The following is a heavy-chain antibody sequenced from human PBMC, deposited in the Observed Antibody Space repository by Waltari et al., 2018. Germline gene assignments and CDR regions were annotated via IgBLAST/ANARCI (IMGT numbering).Heavy chain of an antibody. CDR2: INHSGST. D-gene: IGHD3-22*01. V-gene: IGHV4-34*01. CDR1: GGSFSGYY. Sequence: QVQLQQWGAGLLKPSETLSLTCAVYGGSFSGYYCSWIRQPPGKGLEWIGEINHSGSTNYNPSLKSRVTISEDTSKNQFSLKLSSVTAADTAVYYCARGPNSRYDSSGYYYGYWGQGTLVTVSS. CDR3: ARGPNSRYDSSGYYYGY. J-gene: IGHJ4*02.